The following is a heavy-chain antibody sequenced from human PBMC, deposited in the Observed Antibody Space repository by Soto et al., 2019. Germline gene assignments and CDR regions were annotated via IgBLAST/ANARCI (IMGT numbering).Heavy chain of an antibody. J-gene: IGHJ4*02. CDR1: GGSISSYY. D-gene: IGHD2-2*01. Sequence: PSETLSLTCTVSGGSISSYYWSWIRQPPGKGLEWIGYIYYSGSTNYNPSLKSRVTISVDTSKNQFSLKLNSMTAADTAVYYCARTVPAAGESYYFDYWGQGTLVTVSS. V-gene: IGHV4-59*12. CDR3: ARTVPAAGESYYFDY. CDR2: IYYSGST.